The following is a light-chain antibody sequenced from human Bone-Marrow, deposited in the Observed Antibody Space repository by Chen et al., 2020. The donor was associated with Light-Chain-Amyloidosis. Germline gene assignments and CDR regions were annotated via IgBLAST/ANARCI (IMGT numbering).Light chain of an antibody. CDR3: QSADSSGTYEVI. Sequence: SYELTQPPSVSVSPGQTARITCSGDDLPTKYAYWYQQKPGQAPVLVIPGDTGRPSGISERFSGSSSGTTATLTLSGVQAEDEADYHCQSADSSGTYEVIFGGGTKLTVL. CDR1: DLPTKY. CDR2: GDT. V-gene: IGLV3-25*03. J-gene: IGLJ2*01.